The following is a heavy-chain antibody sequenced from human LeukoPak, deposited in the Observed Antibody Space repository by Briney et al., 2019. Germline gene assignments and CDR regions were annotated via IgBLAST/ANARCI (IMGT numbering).Heavy chain of an antibody. Sequence: PGGSLRLSCAASGFTFSSYWMTWVRQAPGKGLEWVANIKQDGSEKYYVDSVKGRFTISRDNAKNSLYLQMNSLRAEDTAVYYCARDTTVAGTLGDYWGQGTLVTVSS. CDR1: GFTFSSYW. D-gene: IGHD6-19*01. V-gene: IGHV3-7*01. CDR2: IKQDGSEK. CDR3: ARDTTVAGTLGDY. J-gene: IGHJ4*02.